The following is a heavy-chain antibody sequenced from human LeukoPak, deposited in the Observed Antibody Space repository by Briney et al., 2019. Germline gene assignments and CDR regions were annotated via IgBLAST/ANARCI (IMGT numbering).Heavy chain of an antibody. CDR2: IYHSGST. CDR3: ARSPALYGSGSYLGLNWFDP. CDR1: GGSISSSNW. J-gene: IGHJ5*02. Sequence: SETLSLTCAVSGGSISSSNWWSWVRQPPGKGLEWIGEIYHSGSTNYNPSLKSRVTISVDKSKNQFSLKLNSVTAADTAVYYCARSPALYGSGSYLGLNWFDPWGQGTLVTVSS. D-gene: IGHD3-10*01. V-gene: IGHV4-4*02.